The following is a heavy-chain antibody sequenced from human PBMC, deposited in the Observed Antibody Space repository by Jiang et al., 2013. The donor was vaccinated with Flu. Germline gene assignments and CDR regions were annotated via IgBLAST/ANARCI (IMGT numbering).Heavy chain of an antibody. D-gene: IGHD6-19*01. V-gene: IGHV1-69*01. CDR2: IIPIFGRI. Sequence: SSYAISWVRQAPGQGLEWMGGIIPIFGRINYAQKFQGRVTITADESTRTANMELSSLRSEDTAVYFCARARAVTGTAGVYYGMDAWGQGTTVTVSS. CDR1: SSYA. CDR3: ARARAVTGTAGVYYGMDA. J-gene: IGHJ6*02.